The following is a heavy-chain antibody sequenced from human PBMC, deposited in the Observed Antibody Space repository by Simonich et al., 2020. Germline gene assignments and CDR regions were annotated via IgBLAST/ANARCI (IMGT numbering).Heavy chain of an antibody. V-gene: IGHV1-2*02. Sequence: QVQLVQSGAEVKKHGASVKVSCKASGYTFTGYYLHWVRPDPGQGLELSGWINPNSGGTNYAQKFQGRGTMTRDTSISTAYMELSRLRSDDTAVYYCARDPVVPAAIRNAFDIWGQGTMVTVSS. CDR3: ARDPVVPAAIRNAFDI. CDR1: GYTFTGYY. J-gene: IGHJ3*02. D-gene: IGHD2-2*01. CDR2: INPNSGGT.